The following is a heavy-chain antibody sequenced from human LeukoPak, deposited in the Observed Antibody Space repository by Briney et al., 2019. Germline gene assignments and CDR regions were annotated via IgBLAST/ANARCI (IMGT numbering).Heavy chain of an antibody. V-gene: IGHV4-61*02. J-gene: IGHJ1*01. CDR1: GGSISSGSYY. CDR2: IYTSGST. D-gene: IGHD3-16*01. Sequence: SETLSLTCTVSGGSISSGSYYWSWIRQPAGKGLEWIGRIYTSGSTNYNPSLKSRVTISVDTSKNQFSLKLSSVTAADTAVYYCAREPRGDFQHWGQGTLVTVSS. CDR3: AREPRGDFQH.